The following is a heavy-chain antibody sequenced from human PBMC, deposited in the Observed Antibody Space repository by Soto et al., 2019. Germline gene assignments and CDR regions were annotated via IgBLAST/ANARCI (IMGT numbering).Heavy chain of an antibody. CDR1: GATFSSYA. D-gene: IGHD4-17*01. CDR2: IIPIFGTA. J-gene: IGHJ4*02. Sequence: QVQLVLSGAEVKKPGSSVRVSCKASGATFSSYAISGVRQAPGQGLEWMGGIIPIFGTANYAQKFQGRVTITADESTSTAYMELSRLRSEDTAVYYCARDAPVEMTTSIEGCVDYWGQGTLVTASS. CDR3: ARDAPVEMTTSIEGCVDY. V-gene: IGHV1-69*12.